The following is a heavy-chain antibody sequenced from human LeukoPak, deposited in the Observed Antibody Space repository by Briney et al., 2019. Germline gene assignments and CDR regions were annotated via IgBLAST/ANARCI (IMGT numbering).Heavy chain of an antibody. CDR2: LSYDGRDK. J-gene: IGHJ4*02. V-gene: IGHV3-30*04. Sequence: TGGSLRLSCAASRFTFTGYAMHWVRQAPGKGLEWVAVLSYDGRDKHYADSVKGRFTISRDNSKSTLYLQMNSLRAEDTAVYYCARDGGGTSADYYFDYWGQGTLVTVSS. CDR3: ARDGGGTSADYYFDY. D-gene: IGHD2-2*01. CDR1: RFTFTGYA.